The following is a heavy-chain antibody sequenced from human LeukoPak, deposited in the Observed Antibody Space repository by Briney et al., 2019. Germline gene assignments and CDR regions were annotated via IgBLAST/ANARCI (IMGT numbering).Heavy chain of an antibody. CDR3: ARWRGSTSERSDY. CDR2: IKQDGSVK. J-gene: IGHJ4*02. Sequence: SGGSLRLSCTAPGFTFSVYWMRWVRQAPGKGREWVVNIKQDGSVKYYVDSVKGRFTISRDNAKNSLYLQMDSLRVEDTATYYCARWRGSTSERSDYWGQGTLVTVSS. D-gene: IGHD2-2*01. V-gene: IGHV3-7*01. CDR1: GFTFSVYW.